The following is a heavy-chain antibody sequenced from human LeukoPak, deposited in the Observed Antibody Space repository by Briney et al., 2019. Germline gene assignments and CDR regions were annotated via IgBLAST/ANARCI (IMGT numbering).Heavy chain of an antibody. V-gene: IGHV3-30*02. J-gene: IGHJ4*02. D-gene: IGHD3-3*01. CDR3: ASDHTIFGVVTSFDY. CDR1: GSTFSSYG. Sequence: GGSLRLSCAASGSTFSSYGMHWVRQAPGKGLEWVAFIRYDGSNKYYADSVKGRFTISRDNSKNTLYLQMNSLRAEDTAVYYCASDHTIFGVVTSFDYWGQGTLVTVSS. CDR2: IRYDGSNK.